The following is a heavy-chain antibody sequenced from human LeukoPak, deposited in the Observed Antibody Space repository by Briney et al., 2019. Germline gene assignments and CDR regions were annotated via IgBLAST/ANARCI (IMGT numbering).Heavy chain of an antibody. Sequence: PSETLSLTCTASGGSISSYYWSWIRQPPRKGLEWIGYIYYSGNTNYNPSLKSRVTISVDTSKNQFSLKLSSVTAADTAVYYCARSGALTGYLYWGQGTLVTVSS. V-gene: IGHV4-59*01. CDR1: GGSISSYY. D-gene: IGHD3-9*01. CDR2: IYYSGNT. J-gene: IGHJ4*02. CDR3: ARSGALTGYLY.